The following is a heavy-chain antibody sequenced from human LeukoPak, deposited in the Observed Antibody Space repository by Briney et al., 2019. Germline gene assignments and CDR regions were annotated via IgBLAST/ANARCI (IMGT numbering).Heavy chain of an antibody. D-gene: IGHD3-22*01. CDR1: GGSISSGGYY. V-gene: IGHV4-30-2*01. J-gene: IGHJ4*02. CDR3: ASTDPKYYDSSGTSDY. Sequence: SQTLSLTCTVSGGSISSGGYYWSWIRQPPGKGLEWIGYIYHSGSTYYNPSLKSRVTISVDRSKNQFSLKLSSVTAADTAVYYCASTDPKYYDSSGTSDYWGQGTLVTVSS. CDR2: IYHSGST.